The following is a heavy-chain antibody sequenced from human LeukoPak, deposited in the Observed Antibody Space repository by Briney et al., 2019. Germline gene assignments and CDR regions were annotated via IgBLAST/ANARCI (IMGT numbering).Heavy chain of an antibody. CDR1: GGTFSSYA. V-gene: IGHV1-69*13. Sequence: GASVNVSCKASGGTFSSYAISWVRQAPGQGLEWMGGIIPIFGTANYAQKFQGRVTITADESTSTAYMELSSLRSEDTAVYYCARVYYDSSGYYYASHFDYWGQGTLVTVSS. CDR2: IIPIFGTA. D-gene: IGHD3-22*01. J-gene: IGHJ4*02. CDR3: ARVYYDSSGYYYASHFDY.